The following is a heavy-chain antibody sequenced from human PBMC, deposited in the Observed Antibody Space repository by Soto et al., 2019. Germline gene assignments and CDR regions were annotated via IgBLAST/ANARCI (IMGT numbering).Heavy chain of an antibody. Sequence: SETQSLTCTVSGGSISSSSYYWGWIRQPPGKGLEWIGSIYYSGSTYYNPSLKSRVTISVDTSKNQFSLKLSSVTAADTAVYYCARRGSGSYSDYWGQGTLVT. CDR3: ARRGSGSYSDY. CDR2: IYYSGST. CDR1: GGSISSSSYY. D-gene: IGHD3-10*01. V-gene: IGHV4-39*01. J-gene: IGHJ4*02.